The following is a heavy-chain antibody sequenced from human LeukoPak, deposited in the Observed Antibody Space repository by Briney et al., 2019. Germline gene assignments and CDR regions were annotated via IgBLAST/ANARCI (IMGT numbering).Heavy chain of an antibody. J-gene: IGHJ6*03. CDR1: SFSITDKS. D-gene: IGHD6-19*01. Sequence: GGSLRLSCSASSFSITDKSMTWVRQAPGKGLECVAIIYRGEVTAYADSVRGRFTISRDSGTSTLFLQMDNLRVDDTAVYYCARVVAAIALRDYHYVDVWGKGTTLSVS. V-gene: IGHV3-53*01. CDR3: ARVVAAIALRDYHYVDV. CDR2: IYRGEVT.